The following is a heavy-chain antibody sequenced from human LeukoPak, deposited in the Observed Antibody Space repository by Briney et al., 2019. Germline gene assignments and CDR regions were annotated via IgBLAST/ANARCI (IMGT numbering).Heavy chain of an antibody. V-gene: IGHV4-34*01. D-gene: IGHD3-22*01. CDR2: INHSGST. CDR1: GGSFSGYY. CDR3: ARAAQNYYDGSGQIDY. Sequence: PSETLSLTCAVYGGSFSGYYWSWIRQPPGKGLEWIGEINHSGSTNYNPSLKSRVTISVDTSKNQFSLKLSSVTAADTAVYYCARAAQNYYDGSGQIDYWGQGTLVTVSS. J-gene: IGHJ4*02.